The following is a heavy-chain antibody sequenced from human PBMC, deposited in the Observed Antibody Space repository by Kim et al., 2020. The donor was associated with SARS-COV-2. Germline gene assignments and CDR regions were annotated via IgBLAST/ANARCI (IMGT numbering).Heavy chain of an antibody. CDR3: AKGSGRGSYEWDY. CDR2: ISSSGTST. V-gene: IGHV3-23*01. D-gene: IGHD6-19*01. Sequence: GGSLRLSCAVSGFTFSNYVMSWVRQAPGKGLEWVSLISSSGTSTLYADSVKGRLTISRDNSKNTLYLQMSSLRADDTAVYYCAKGSGRGSYEWDYWGQGTLGTVSS. J-gene: IGHJ4*02. CDR1: GFTFSNYV.